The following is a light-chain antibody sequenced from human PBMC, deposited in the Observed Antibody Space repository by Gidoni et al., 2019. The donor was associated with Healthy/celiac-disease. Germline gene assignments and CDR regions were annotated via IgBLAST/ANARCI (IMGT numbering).Light chain of an antibody. CDR2: EGS. CDR1: SSDVGSYNL. Sequence: QSALTLPASVSGSPGQSITITCTGPSSDVGSYNLVSWYQQHQGKAPKLMIYEGSKRPSGVSNRFSGSKSGNTAFLTISGLQADDEADYYCCSYAGSSPHVFGTGTKVTVL. V-gene: IGLV2-23*01. CDR3: CSYAGSSPHV. J-gene: IGLJ1*01.